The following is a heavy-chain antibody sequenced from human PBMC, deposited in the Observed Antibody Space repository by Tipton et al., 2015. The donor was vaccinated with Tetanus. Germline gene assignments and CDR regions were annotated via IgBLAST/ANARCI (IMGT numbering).Heavy chain of an antibody. V-gene: IGHV1-2*02. CDR3: ARDMRSNWFDP. Sequence: QLVQSGPEVKKPGASVNISCKASGYTFTSHYMHWLRQAPGQGLEWMGWINPNSGVTDCARKFQGRVTMTSDTSIGTAYMELSSLRSDDTAIYYCARDMRSNWFDPWGQGTLVTVSS. D-gene: IGHD3-16*01. CDR1: GYTFTSHY. CDR2: INPNSGVT. J-gene: IGHJ5*02.